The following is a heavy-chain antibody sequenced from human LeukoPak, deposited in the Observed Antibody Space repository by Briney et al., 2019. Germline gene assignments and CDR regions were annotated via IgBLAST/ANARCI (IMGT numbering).Heavy chain of an antibody. Sequence: PGGSLRLSCAASGFTFSVFWMFWVRQAPGQGLVWVSHISPDGRSTNYADSVKGRFTISRDNARNTLYPQLNSLTAEDTAVYYCAMGYKSAYSWDYWGQGTLVTVSS. J-gene: IGHJ4*02. CDR3: AMGYKSAYSWDY. V-gene: IGHV3-74*01. D-gene: IGHD5-18*01. CDR1: GFTFSVFW. CDR2: ISPDGRST.